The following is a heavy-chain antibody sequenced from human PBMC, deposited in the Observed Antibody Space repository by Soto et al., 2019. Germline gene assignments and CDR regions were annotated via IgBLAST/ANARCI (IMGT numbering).Heavy chain of an antibody. V-gene: IGHV4-39*01. CDR3: ARRAAVAGYGMDV. CDR1: GGSISSSSYY. Sequence: SETLSLTCTVSGGSISSSSYYWGWIRQPPGKGLEWIGSIYYSGSTYYNPSLKSRVTISVDTSKNQFSLKLSSVTAADTAVYYCARRAAVAGYGMDVWGQGTTVTVSS. D-gene: IGHD6-19*01. CDR2: IYYSGST. J-gene: IGHJ6*02.